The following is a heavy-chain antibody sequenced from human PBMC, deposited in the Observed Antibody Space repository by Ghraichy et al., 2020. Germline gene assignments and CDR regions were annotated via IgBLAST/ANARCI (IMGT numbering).Heavy chain of an antibody. J-gene: IGHJ4*02. CDR1: GFTFRNYC. CDR3: ARIFRFEDGGYYRHFDY. CDR2: INEDGSEK. V-gene: IGHV3-7*01. Sequence: GGSLRLSCATSGFTFRNYCMGWVRQAPGKGLDWVAHINEDGSEKHYVDSVKGRFTISRDNAATSVFLQLNSLTVEDTAVYYCARIFRFEDGGYYRHFDYWGQGILVTVSS. D-gene: IGHD3-10*01.